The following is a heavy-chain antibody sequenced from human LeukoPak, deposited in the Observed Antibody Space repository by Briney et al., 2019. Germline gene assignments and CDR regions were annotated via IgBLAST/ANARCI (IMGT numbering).Heavy chain of an antibody. CDR2: ISGDGTNT. V-gene: IGHV3-74*03. D-gene: IGHD2-15*01. J-gene: IGHJ5*02. CDR3: ARRVDATRWFDA. CDR1: GFTFSNYF. Sequence: PGGSLRLSCAASGFTFSNYFMHWVRQAPGKGLVWVSRISGDGTNTMYADSVKGRFTISRDNAKNTLYLQMNSLSDEDTATYYCARRVDATRWFDAWGQGTLVAVSS.